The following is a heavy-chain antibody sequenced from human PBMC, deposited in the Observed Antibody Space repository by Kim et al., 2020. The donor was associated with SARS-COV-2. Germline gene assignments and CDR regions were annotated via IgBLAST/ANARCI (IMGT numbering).Heavy chain of an antibody. J-gene: IGHJ6*01. CDR2: INHSGST. CDR1: GGSFSGYY. Sequence: SETLSLTCAVYGGSFSGYYWSWIRQPPGKGLEWIGEINHSGSTNYNPSLKSRVTISVDTSKNQFSLKLSSVTAADTAVYYCARGRGGYSYGYYYYGMDV. D-gene: IGHD5-18*01. V-gene: IGHV4-34*01. CDR3: ARGRGGYSYGYYYYGMDV.